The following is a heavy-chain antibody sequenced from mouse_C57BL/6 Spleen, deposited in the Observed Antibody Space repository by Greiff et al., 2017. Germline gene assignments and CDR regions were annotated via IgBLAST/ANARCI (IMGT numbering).Heavy chain of an antibody. V-gene: IGHV14-3*01. Sequence: VQLKQSVAGLVRPAPTVKLSCTASGFYIKNTYMHWVKQRPEQGLEWIGRIDPANGTTKHSPQFPGMATITADTSSNTAYLQLSSLTSEDTAIYYCAREGSTMVTTYYAMDCWGQRDSGTGSS. CDR3: AREGSTMVTTYYAMDC. J-gene: IGHJ4*01. CDR1: GFYIKNTY. D-gene: IGHD2-2*01. CDR2: IDPANGTT.